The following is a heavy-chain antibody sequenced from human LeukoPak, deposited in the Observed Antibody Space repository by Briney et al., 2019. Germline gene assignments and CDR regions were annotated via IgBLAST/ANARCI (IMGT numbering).Heavy chain of an antibody. CDR2: ISGSGGST. V-gene: IGHV3-23*01. D-gene: IGHD2-21*02. J-gene: IGHJ4*02. Sequence: GGSLRLSCAASGFTFSSYAMSWVRQAPGKGLEWVSSISGSGGSTNYADSVKGRFTISRDNSKNTLFLQMSSLRAEDTAIYYCAKDVVAYCGADCYPIFDFWGQRTDVTVSS. CDR3: AKDVVAYCGADCYPIFDF. CDR1: GFTFSSYA.